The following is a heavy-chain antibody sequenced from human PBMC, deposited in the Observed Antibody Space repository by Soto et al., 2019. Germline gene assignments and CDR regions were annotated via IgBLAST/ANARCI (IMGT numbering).Heavy chain of an antibody. D-gene: IGHD3-22*01. CDR1: GFTFSSYG. Sequence: QVQLVESGGGVVQPGRSLRLSCAVPGFTFSSYGMHWVRQAPGKGLEWVAVISYDGSKKYYADSVKGRFTISRDNSKNTLDLERNSLKDEDTAVYYCARDQDYYGSSGSEGFDIWGQGTMVTVSS. CDR3: ARDQDYYGSSGSEGFDI. CDR2: ISYDGSKK. J-gene: IGHJ3*02. V-gene: IGHV3-30-3*01.